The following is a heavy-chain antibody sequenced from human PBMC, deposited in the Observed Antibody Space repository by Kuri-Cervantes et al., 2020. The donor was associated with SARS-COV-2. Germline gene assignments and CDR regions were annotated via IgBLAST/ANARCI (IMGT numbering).Heavy chain of an antibody. J-gene: IGHJ3*02. CDR2: ISYDGSNK. CDR3: ARLYSGSYFGAFDI. V-gene: IGHV3-30*03. Sequence: GESLKISCAASGFTFSSYGMHWVRQAPGKGLEWVAFISYDGSNKFYADSVRGRFTISRDNSKNTLYLQMNSLRAEDTAVYYCARLYSGSYFGAFDIWGQGTMVTVSS. CDR1: GFTFSSYG. D-gene: IGHD1-26*01.